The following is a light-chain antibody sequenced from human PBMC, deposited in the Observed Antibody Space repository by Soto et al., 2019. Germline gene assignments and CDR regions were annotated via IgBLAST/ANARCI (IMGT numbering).Light chain of an antibody. J-gene: IGKJ4*01. CDR3: QQYGDSPLT. Sequence: EIVMTQSPATLSVYPGERATLSCRASQSVSSNLAWYQQKPGQAPRLLIYGASTRATGIPARFSGSGSGTEFTLTISSLQPEDFATYYCQQYGDSPLTFGGGTKVDIK. V-gene: IGKV3-15*01. CDR2: GAS. CDR1: QSVSSN.